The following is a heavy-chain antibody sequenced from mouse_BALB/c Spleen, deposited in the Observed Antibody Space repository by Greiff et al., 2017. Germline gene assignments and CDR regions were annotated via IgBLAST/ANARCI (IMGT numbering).Heavy chain of an antibody. V-gene: IGHV7-3*02. CDR2: IRNKANGYTT. D-gene: IGHD2-2*01. J-gene: IGHJ4*01. CDR1: GFTFTDYY. Sequence: EVQLVESGGGLVQPGGSLRLSCATSGFTFTDYYMSWVRQPPGKALEWLGFIRNKANGYTTEYSASVKGRFTISRDNSQSILYLQMNTLRAEDSATYYCARDWGLPMDYWGQGTSVTVSS. CDR3: ARDWGLPMDY.